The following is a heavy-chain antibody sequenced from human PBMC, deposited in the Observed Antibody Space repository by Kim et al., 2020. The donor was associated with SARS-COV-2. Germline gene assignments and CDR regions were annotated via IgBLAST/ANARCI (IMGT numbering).Heavy chain of an antibody. CDR1: GYSFSTYY. V-gene: IGHV1-46*01. CDR2: INPRGGTS. J-gene: IGHJ3*01. D-gene: IGHD2-15*01. CDR3: ASGGDPLAVVARTDPFDL. Sequence: ASVKVSCKASGYSFSTYYINWVRQAPGQGLEWMGIINPRGGTSRYAQKFQDRITLTRDTATTTVYMELSILRSQDTAVYYCASGGDPLAVVARTDPFDLW.